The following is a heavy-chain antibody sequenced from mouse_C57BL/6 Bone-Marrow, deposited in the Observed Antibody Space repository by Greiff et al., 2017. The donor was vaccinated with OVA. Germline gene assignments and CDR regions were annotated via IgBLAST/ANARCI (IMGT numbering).Heavy chain of an antibody. Sequence: QVQLQQPGAELVMPGASVKLSCKASGYTFTSYWMHWVKQRPGQGLEWIGEIDPSDSYTNYNQKFKGKSTLTVDKSSSTAYMQLSSLTSEDSAVYYCARDYDGYYLPFAYWGQGTLVTVSA. V-gene: IGHV1-69*01. J-gene: IGHJ3*01. CDR2: IDPSDSYT. D-gene: IGHD2-3*01. CDR3: ARDYDGYYLPFAY. CDR1: GYTFTSYW.